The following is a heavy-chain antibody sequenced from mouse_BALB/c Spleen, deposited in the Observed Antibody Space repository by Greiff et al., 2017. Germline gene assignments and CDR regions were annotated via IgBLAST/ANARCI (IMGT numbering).Heavy chain of an antibody. D-gene: IGHD2-14*01. J-gene: IGHJ2*01. CDR1: GFTFSSFG. Sequence: EVLLVESGGGLVQPGGSRKLSCAASGFTFSSFGMHWVRQAPEKGLEWVAYISSGSSTIYYADTVKGRFTISRDNPKNTLFLQMTSLRSEDTAMYYCARGDYRDYLDYWGQGTTLTVSS. V-gene: IGHV5-17*02. CDR3: ARGDYRDYLDY. CDR2: ISSGSSTI.